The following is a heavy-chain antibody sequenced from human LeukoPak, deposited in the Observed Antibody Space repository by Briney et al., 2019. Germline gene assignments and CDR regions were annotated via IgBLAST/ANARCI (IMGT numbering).Heavy chain of an antibody. CDR1: GGSISSGGYY. CDR3: ARDFTGGSFDY. J-gene: IGHJ4*02. V-gene: IGHV4-31*03. Sequence: SETLSLTCTVSGGSISSGGYYWSWIRQHPGKGLEWLGSIFSSASTIYNPSLKSRVIISVDTTRNQFSLKLTSVTAADTAVYYCARDFTGGSFDYWGQGTLVTVSS. CDR2: IFSSAST. D-gene: IGHD2-8*02.